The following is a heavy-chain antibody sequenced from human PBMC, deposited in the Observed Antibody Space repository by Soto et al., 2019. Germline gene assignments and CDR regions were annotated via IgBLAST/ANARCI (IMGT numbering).Heavy chain of an antibody. V-gene: IGHV4-4*02. J-gene: IGHJ3*02. D-gene: IGHD2-15*01. CDR1: GGSMRSNNR. CDR3: ARQGSRAFDI. Sequence: PSETLSLTCAVSGGSMRSNNRWSWVRQPPGKGLEWIGEIFHSGSTNYNPSLKSRVSTSVDTSKNQFSLKLRSVTAADTAVYYCARQGSRAFDIWGQGTMVTVSS. CDR2: IFHSGST.